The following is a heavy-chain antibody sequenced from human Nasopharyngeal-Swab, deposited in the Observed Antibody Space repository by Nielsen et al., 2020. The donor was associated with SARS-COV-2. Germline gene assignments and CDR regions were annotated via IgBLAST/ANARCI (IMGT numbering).Heavy chain of an antibody. CDR1: GFTFSSYA. J-gene: IGHJ4*02. CDR3: ARGGDIVVVVAATDY. D-gene: IGHD2-15*01. Sequence: GESLKISCAASGFTFSSYAMSWVRQAPGKGLEWVSAISGSGSTIYYADSVKGRFTISRDNAKNSLYLQMNSLRAEDTAVYYCARGGDIVVVVAATDYWGQGTLVTVSS. CDR2: ISGSGSTI. V-gene: IGHV3-48*04.